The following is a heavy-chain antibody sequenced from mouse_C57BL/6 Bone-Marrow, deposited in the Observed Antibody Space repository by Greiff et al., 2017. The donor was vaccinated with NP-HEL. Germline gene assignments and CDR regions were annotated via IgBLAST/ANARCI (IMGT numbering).Heavy chain of an antibody. CDR3: ARHFDY. J-gene: IGHJ2*01. CDR2: IDPSDSYT. Sequence: QVQLQQSGAELVMPGASVKLSCKASGYTFTSYWMHWVKQRPGPGLEWIGEIDPSDSYTNYNQKFKGKSTLTVDKSSSTAYMQLSSLTSEDSAVYYCARHFDYWGQGTTLTVSS. V-gene: IGHV1-69*01. CDR1: GYTFTSYW.